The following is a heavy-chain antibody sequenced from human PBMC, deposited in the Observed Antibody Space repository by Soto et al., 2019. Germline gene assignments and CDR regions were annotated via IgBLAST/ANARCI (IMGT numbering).Heavy chain of an antibody. CDR2: ISSSSSTI. V-gene: IGHV3-48*02. D-gene: IGHD3-10*01. CDR1: GFSFSSYS. CDR3: ARDKGLELSVRGVTPRYYYYGMDV. J-gene: IGHJ6*02. Sequence: PGRSLRLSCAASGFSFSSYSMNWVRQAPGKGLEWVSYISSSSSTIYYADSVKGRFTISRDNAKNSLYLQMNSLRDEDTAVYYCARDKGLELSVRGVTPRYYYYGMDVWGQGTTVTASS.